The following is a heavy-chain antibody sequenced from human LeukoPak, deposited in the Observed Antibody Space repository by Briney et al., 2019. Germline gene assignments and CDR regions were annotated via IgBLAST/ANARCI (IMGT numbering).Heavy chain of an antibody. J-gene: IGHJ4*02. V-gene: IGHV4-61*02. CDR3: ARDPIAAAGTVDYFDY. Sequence: KSSQTLPLTCTVSGGSISSGSYYWSWIRQPAGKGLEWIGRIYTSGSTNYNPSLKSRVTISVDTSKNQFSLKLSSVTAADTAVYYCARDPIAAAGTVDYFDYWGQGTLVTVSS. CDR1: GGSISSGSYY. CDR2: IYTSGST. D-gene: IGHD6-13*01.